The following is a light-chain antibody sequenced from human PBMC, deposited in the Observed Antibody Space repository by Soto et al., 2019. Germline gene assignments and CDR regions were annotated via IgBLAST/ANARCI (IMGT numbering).Light chain of an antibody. Sequence: DIQMTQSPSSLSASVGDRVTITCRASQTISSYLNWYQQKPGKAPKILIYAASSLQSGVPSRFSGSGSGTDFTLTVNSLQSEDIAVYYCQQYHNWPVTFGGGTKVDIK. CDR2: AAS. J-gene: IGKJ4*01. V-gene: IGKV1-39*01. CDR3: QQYHNWPVT. CDR1: QTISSY.